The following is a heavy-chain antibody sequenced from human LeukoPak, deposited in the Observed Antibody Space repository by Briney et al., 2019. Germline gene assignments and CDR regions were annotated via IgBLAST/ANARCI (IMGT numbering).Heavy chain of an antibody. CDR1: GGSISSGSYY. Sequence: SETLSLTCTVSGGSISSGSYYWSWIRQPAGRGLEWIGRIYTSGSTNYNPSLKSRVIISVDTSKNQFSLKLSSVTAADTAVYYCARESSLLRSTDYWGQGTLVTVSS. CDR2: IYTSGST. CDR3: ARESSLLRSTDY. J-gene: IGHJ4*02. D-gene: IGHD3-3*01. V-gene: IGHV4-61*02.